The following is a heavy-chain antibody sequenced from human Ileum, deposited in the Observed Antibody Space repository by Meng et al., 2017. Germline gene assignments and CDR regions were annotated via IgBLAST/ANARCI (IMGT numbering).Heavy chain of an antibody. CDR2: IIPILNAS. J-gene: IGHJ5*02. CDR1: GGAFSSSA. V-gene: IGHV1-69*10. Sequence: QVQLVQSGAEVKYPGSSVTVSCKASGGAFSSSAIGWLRQAPGRGLEWMGGIIPILNASTYAQNFKGRVILSADMATTTVYMELSSLTSDDTAVYFCARDCSGGGCFDPWGQGTLVTVSS. CDR3: ARDCSGGGCFDP. D-gene: IGHD2-15*01.